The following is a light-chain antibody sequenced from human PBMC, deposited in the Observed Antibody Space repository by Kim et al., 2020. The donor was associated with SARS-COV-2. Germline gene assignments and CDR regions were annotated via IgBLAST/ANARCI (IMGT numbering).Light chain of an antibody. CDR1: SSDIGRYNL. V-gene: IGLV2-23*02. CDR2: EVS. CDR3: CAYVGSSTLA. J-gene: IGLJ3*02. Sequence: GQSITISCTGTSSDIGRYNLVSWYQQHAGKAPKVMIYEVSKRPSGVSNRFSGSKSGNTASLTISGLQDEDEADYYCCAYVGSSTLAFGGGTQLTVL.